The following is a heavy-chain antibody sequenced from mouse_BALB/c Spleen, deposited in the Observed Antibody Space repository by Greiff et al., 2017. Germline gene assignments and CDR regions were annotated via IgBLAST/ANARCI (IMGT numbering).Heavy chain of an antibody. Sequence: VKLVESGPGLVQPSQSLSITCTVSGFSLTSYGVHWVRQSPGKGLEWLGVIWSGGSTDYNAAFISRLSISKDNSKSQVFFKMNSLQANDTAIYYCARDTTVVPYYAMDYWGQGTSVTVSS. CDR2: IWSGGST. V-gene: IGHV2-2*02. CDR1: GFSLTSYG. CDR3: ARDTTVVPYYAMDY. D-gene: IGHD1-1*01. J-gene: IGHJ4*01.